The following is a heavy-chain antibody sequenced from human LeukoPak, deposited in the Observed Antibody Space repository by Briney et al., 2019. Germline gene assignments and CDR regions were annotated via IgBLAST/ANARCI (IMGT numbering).Heavy chain of an antibody. V-gene: IGHV2-5*02. Sequence: SGPTLVKPTQTLTLTCTFSGLSFSTSVVGVGCIRQPPGKALEWLAVIYWDEDKRYRPSLKSRLTITKDTSKNQVVLTMTNMDPVDTATYYCARSPYYDILTGSRGTFDYWGRGILVTVSS. D-gene: IGHD3-9*01. CDR3: ARSPYYDILTGSRGTFDY. J-gene: IGHJ4*02. CDR2: IYWDEDK. CDR1: GLSFSTSVVG.